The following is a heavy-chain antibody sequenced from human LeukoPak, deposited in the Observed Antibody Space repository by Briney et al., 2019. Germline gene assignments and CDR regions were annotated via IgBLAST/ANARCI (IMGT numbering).Heavy chain of an antibody. D-gene: IGHD1-26*01. J-gene: IGHJ3*02. CDR2: IYTSGST. Sequence: SETLSLTCTVSGGSISSYYWSWIRQPPGKGLEWIGYIYTSGSTSYNPSLKSRVTISVDTSKNQFSLKLSSVTAADTAVYYCARPSSGGDAFDIWGQGTMVTVSS. V-gene: IGHV4-4*09. CDR1: GGSISSYY. CDR3: ARPSSGGDAFDI.